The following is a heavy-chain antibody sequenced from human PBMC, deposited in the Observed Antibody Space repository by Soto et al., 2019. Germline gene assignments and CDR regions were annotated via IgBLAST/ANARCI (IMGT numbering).Heavy chain of an antibody. V-gene: IGHV3-11*01. CDR2: ISSSGSTI. CDR3: ARDTVFPLEPYFDY. Sequence: QVQLVESGGGLVKPGGSLRLXCXASGFTFSDYXMSWIRQAPGKGLEWVSYISSSGSTIYYADSVKGRFTISRDNAKNSLYLQMNSLRADDTAVYYCARDTVFPLEPYFDYWGQGTLVTVSS. J-gene: IGHJ4*02. CDR1: GFTFSDYX.